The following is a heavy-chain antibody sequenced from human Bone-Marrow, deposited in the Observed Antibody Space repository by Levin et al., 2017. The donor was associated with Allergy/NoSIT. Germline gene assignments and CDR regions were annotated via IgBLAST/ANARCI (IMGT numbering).Heavy chain of an antibody. CDR3: ARDKVYGSGTRLAH. Sequence: LRLSCVVSGGSISSGGFAWSWIRQPPGKGLEWIGYISDTGSTNYSPTLKSRVTISAHRSNNHFSLRLTSVTAADTAIYYCARDKVYGSGTRLAHWGLGSLVIVSS. V-gene: IGHV4-30-2*01. CDR1: GGSISSGGFA. D-gene: IGHD3-10*01. J-gene: IGHJ4*02. CDR2: ISDTGST.